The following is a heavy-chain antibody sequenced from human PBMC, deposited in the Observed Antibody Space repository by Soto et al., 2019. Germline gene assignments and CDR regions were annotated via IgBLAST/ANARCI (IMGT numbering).Heavy chain of an antibody. CDR2: IIPIFGTA. J-gene: IGHJ3*02. CDR1: GGTFSSYA. CDR3: ARDTQMATTWGHAFDI. V-gene: IGHV1-69*01. Sequence: QVQLVQSGAEVKKPGSSVKVSCKASGGTFSSYAISWVRQAPGQGLEWMGGIIPIFGTANYAQKFQGRVTITADESTSTAYMELSSLRSEDTAVYYCARDTQMATTWGHAFDIWGQGTMVTVSS. D-gene: IGHD5-12*01.